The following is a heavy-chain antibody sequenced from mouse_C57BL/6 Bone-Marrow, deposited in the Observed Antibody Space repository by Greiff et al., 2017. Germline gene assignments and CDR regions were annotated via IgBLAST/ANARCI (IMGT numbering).Heavy chain of an antibody. Sequence: DVMLVESGEGLVKPGGSLKLSCAASGFTFSSYAMSWVRQTPEKRLEWVAYISSGGDYIYYADTVKGRFTISRDNARNTLYLQMSSLKSEDTAMYYCTREDYYGSSPSYYAMDYWGQGTSVTVSS. CDR1: GFTFSSYA. V-gene: IGHV5-9-1*02. CDR2: ISSGGDYI. J-gene: IGHJ4*01. CDR3: TREDYYGSSPSYYAMDY. D-gene: IGHD1-1*01.